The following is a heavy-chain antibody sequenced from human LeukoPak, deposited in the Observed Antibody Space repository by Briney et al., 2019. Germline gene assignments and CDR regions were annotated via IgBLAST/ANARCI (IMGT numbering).Heavy chain of an antibody. V-gene: IGHV1-2*02. J-gene: IGHJ3*02. Sequence: ASVKVSCKASGYTFTAYYMHWVRHAPGQGLEWMGWINPNSGGTNYAQKFQGRVTMTRDTSISTAYMELSRLRSDDTAVYYCARLREYSSSREAIDIWGQGTMVTVSS. CDR2: INPNSGGT. CDR1: GYTFTAYY. CDR3: ARLREYSSSREAIDI. D-gene: IGHD6-6*01.